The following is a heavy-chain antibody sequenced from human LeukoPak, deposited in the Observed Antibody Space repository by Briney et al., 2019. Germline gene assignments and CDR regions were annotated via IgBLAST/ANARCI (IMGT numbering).Heavy chain of an antibody. Sequence: SETLPLTCAVYGGSFSGYYWSWIRQPPGKGLEWIGEINHSGSTNYNPSLKSRVTISVDTSKNQFSLKLSSVTAADTAVYYCARADPGTVTFYYYYYMDVWGKGTTVTVSS. V-gene: IGHV4-34*01. CDR2: INHSGST. D-gene: IGHD4-17*01. CDR1: GGSFSGYY. J-gene: IGHJ6*03. CDR3: ARADPGTVTFYYYYYMDV.